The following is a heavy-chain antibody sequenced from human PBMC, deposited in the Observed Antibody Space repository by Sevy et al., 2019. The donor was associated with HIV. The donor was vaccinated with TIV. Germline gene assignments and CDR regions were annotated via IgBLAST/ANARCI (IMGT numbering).Heavy chain of an antibody. Sequence: GGSLRLSCAASGFTFSSYGMHWVRQAPGKGLEWVAVISYDGSNKYYADSVKGRFTISRDNSKNTLYLQMNSLRAEDTAVYYCAKVGRYYDSSGYLDYWGQGTLVTVSS. CDR3: AKVGRYYDSSGYLDY. V-gene: IGHV3-30*18. CDR2: ISYDGSNK. J-gene: IGHJ4*02. CDR1: GFTFSSYG. D-gene: IGHD3-22*01.